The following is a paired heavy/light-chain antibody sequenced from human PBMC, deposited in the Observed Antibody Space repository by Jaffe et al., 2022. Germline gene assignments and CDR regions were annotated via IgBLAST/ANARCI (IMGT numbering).Heavy chain of an antibody. D-gene: IGHD2-15*01. Sequence: QVQLQQSGPGLVKPSETLSLTCAVSGYSISSGYYWGWIRQPPGKGLEWIGSFYHGGTTYYNPSLKSRVTISVDTSKNQFSLELRSVTAADTAVYYCAKYGGTSGDVVVVAPTIDDWGQGTLVTVSS. J-gene: IGHJ4*02. CDR3: AKYGGTSGDVVVVAPTIDD. CDR2: FYHGGTT. V-gene: IGHV4-38-2*01. CDR1: GYSISSGYY.
Light chain of an antibody. CDR1: QSLVHSDGNTY. CDR2: KVS. CDR3: MQGTHWMTT. J-gene: IGKJ4*01. V-gene: IGKV2-30*02. Sequence: VMTQSPLSLPVTLGQPASISCRSSQSLVHSDGNTYLNWFQQRPGQSPRRLIYKVSNRDSGVPDRFSGSGSGTDFTLQISRVEAEDVGVYYCMQGTHWMTTFGGGTKVEIK.